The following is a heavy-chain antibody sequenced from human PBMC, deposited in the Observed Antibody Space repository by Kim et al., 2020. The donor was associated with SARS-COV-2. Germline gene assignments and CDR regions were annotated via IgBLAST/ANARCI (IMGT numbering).Heavy chain of an antibody. CDR2: INHSGST. J-gene: IGHJ5*02. Sequence: SETLSLTCAVYGGSFSGYYWSWIRQPPGKGLEWIGEINHSGSTNYNPSLKSRVTISVDTSKNQFSLKLSSVTAADTAVYYCAREGDKPNYGDYVLSWFDPWGQGTLVTVSS. CDR3: AREGDKPNYGDYVLSWFDP. D-gene: IGHD4-17*01. V-gene: IGHV4-34*01. CDR1: GGSFSGYY.